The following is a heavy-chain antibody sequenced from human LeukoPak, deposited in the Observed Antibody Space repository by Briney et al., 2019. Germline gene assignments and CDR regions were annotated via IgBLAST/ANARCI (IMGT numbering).Heavy chain of an antibody. J-gene: IGHJ4*02. CDR3: ARDRRYYFDY. CDR1: VFTFSHYP. CDR2: ISYDSNYR. Sequence: PGRSVRLSCAACVFTFSHYPMHCVRQAPGKGREWLAVISYDSNYRYYADSVKGRFTISRGNSNNTLYLQIDSLRPEDTAMYFCARDRRYYFDYWGQGTLVTVSS. V-gene: IGHV3-30*01.